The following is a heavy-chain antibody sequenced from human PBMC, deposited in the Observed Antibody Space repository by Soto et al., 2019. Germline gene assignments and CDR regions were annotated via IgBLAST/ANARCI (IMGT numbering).Heavy chain of an antibody. CDR1: GFTFSIYS. CDR2: ITSDTLTI. V-gene: IGHV3-48*02. CDR3: ASSVEGHFDY. D-gene: IGHD6-19*01. Sequence: EVQLVESGGGLVQPGGSLRLACAASGFTFSIYSMNWVRQAPGKGLEWFSYITSDTLTIKYTDSVKGRFTISRDNAKNSLYLHMNSLTDGDTAVYFCASSVEGHFDYWGQGTVVTVSS. J-gene: IGHJ4*02.